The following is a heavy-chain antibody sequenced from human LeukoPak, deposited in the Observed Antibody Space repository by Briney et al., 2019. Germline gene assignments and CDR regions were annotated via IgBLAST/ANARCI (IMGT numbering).Heavy chain of an antibody. Sequence: KPGGSLRLSCAVSGFTFSSYGMSWVRQAPGKGLEWVSSIGSSGSYIYYADSLTGRFTISRDNAKNSLYLQMNSLRAEDTAVYYCARDLRQQPLDWWGQGTLVTVSS. V-gene: IGHV3-21*01. CDR3: ARDLRQQPLDW. CDR1: GFTFSSYG. J-gene: IGHJ4*02. CDR2: IGSSGSYI. D-gene: IGHD6-13*01.